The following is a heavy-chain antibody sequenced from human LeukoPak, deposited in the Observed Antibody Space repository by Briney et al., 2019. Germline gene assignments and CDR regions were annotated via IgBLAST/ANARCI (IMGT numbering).Heavy chain of an antibody. CDR2: IRSKANSYAT. Sequence: GGSLRLSCAASGFTFSGSSIHWVRQASGKGLEWVGRIRSKANSYATAYAASVAGRFTVSRDDSQNTAYLQMNSLKTEDAAVYYCSRYVDTPLDYWGQGTVVTVSS. V-gene: IGHV3-73*01. CDR1: GFTFSGSS. D-gene: IGHD5-18*01. J-gene: IGHJ4*02. CDR3: SRYVDTPLDY.